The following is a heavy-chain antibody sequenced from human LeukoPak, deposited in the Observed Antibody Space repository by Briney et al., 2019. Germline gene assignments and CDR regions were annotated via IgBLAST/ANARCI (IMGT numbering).Heavy chain of an antibody. J-gene: IGHJ6*03. CDR1: GYTFTGYY. CDR3: ARDRVTMVRGVIQYYYYYYMDV. V-gene: IGHV1-2*02. Sequence: ASVKVSCKASGYTFTGYYMHWVRQAPGQGLEWMGWINPNSGGTNYAQKFQGRVTMTRDTSISTAYMELSRLRSDDTAVYYCARDRVTMVRGVIQYYYYYYMDVWGKGTTVIISS. CDR2: INPNSGGT. D-gene: IGHD3-10*01.